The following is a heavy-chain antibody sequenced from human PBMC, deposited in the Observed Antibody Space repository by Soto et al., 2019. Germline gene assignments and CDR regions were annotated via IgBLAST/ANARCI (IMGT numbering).Heavy chain of an antibody. CDR1: GFTFSSHS. Sequence: EVQLLESGGGVVQPGGSLRLSCVASGFTFSSHSMTWVRQAPGKGLEWVSTIRGNGGTTYYGDSVNGRFTIARDNSKNTLYLHMNSLRAEDTAQYYCARGGYSTPYDYWGQGTLVTVSS. CDR2: IRGNGGTT. D-gene: IGHD6-13*01. CDR3: ARGGYSTPYDY. V-gene: IGHV3-23*01. J-gene: IGHJ4*02.